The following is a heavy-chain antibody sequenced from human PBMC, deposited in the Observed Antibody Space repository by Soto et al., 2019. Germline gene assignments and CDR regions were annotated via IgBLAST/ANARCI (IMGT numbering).Heavy chain of an antibody. J-gene: IGHJ6*02. CDR3: ARASPTYYYYYGMDV. V-gene: IGHV3-23*01. CDR2: ISRTADTT. Sequence: PGGSLRLSCAASGFTLSCCAMSWVRQAPGQGLEWVSAISRTADTTYYADSVKGRFTVSRDNSKNTLYLQMNSLRAEDTAVYYCARASPTYYYYYGMDVWGQGTTVTVSS. CDR1: GFTLSCCA.